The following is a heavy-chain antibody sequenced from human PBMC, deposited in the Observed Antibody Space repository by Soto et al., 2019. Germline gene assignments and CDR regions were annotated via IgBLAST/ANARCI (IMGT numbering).Heavy chain of an antibody. CDR1: GFSLSSTRMA. Sequence: QITLKESGPTLVKPTQTLTLTCTFSGFSLSSTRMAVGWIRQPPGKALEWLALIYWDDDKRYSPFLKSRLTITKDTSKNPVVRTMSSLDPVDTARYYCAHIVVAGLGYYFDYWGQGTLVTVSS. CDR3: AHIVVAGLGYYFDY. CDR2: IYWDDDK. J-gene: IGHJ4*02. V-gene: IGHV2-5*02. D-gene: IGHD6-19*01.